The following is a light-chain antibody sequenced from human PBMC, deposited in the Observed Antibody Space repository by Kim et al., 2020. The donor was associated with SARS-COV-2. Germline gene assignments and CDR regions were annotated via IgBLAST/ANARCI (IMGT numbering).Light chain of an antibody. Sequence: PVKTARVSLGGNSIGGKSGPLYHQKSGQAPVLVIYYDSDRPSGIPERFSGSNSGNTATLTISRVEAGDEADYYCQVWDSSSDHRVVFGGGTQLTVL. V-gene: IGLV3-21*04. CDR1: SIGGKS. J-gene: IGLJ2*01. CDR3: QVWDSSSDHRVV. CDR2: YDS.